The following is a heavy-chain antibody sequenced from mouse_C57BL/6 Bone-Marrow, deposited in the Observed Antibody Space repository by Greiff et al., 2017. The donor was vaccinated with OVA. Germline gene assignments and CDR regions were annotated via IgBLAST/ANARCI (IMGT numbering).Heavy chain of an antibody. V-gene: IGHV14-4*01. CDR1: GFNIKDDY. CDR3: TTLWQAWFAY. J-gene: IGHJ3*01. CDR2: IDPENGDT. Sequence: EVMLVESGAELVRPGASVKLSCTASGFNIKDDYMHWVKQRPEQGLEWIGWIDPENGDTEYASKFQGKATIKADTSSNTAYLQLSSLTSEDTAVYYCTTLWQAWFAYWGQGTLVTVSA. D-gene: IGHD1-1*01.